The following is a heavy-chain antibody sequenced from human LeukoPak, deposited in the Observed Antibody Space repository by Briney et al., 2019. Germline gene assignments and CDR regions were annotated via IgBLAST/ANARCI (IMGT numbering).Heavy chain of an antibody. CDR3: GRRGYDILTGYNYDAFDI. CDR1: GYSFTSYW. Sequence: HGESLKISCKGSGYSFTSYWIGWVRQMPGKGLEWMGIIYPGDSDTRYSPSFQGQVTISADKSISTAYLQWSSLKASDTAMYYCGRRGYDILTGYNYDAFDIWGQGTMVTVSS. J-gene: IGHJ3*02. D-gene: IGHD3-9*01. V-gene: IGHV5-51*01. CDR2: IYPGDSDT.